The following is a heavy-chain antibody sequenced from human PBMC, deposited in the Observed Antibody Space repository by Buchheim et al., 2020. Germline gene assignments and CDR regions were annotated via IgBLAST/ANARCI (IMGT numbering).Heavy chain of an antibody. J-gene: IGHJ4*02. CDR1: GGTFSSYA. CDR2: IIPIFGTA. CDR3: VGAAIRRGRLGKTYYFDY. V-gene: IGHV1-69*06. D-gene: IGHD6-25*01. Sequence: QVQLVQSGAEVKKPGSSVKVSCKASGGTFSSYAISWVRQAPGQGLEWMGGIIPIFGTANYAQKFQGRVTITADKSTSTAYMEMSSLRSEDTAVYYCVGAAIRRGRLGKTYYFDYWGQGTL.